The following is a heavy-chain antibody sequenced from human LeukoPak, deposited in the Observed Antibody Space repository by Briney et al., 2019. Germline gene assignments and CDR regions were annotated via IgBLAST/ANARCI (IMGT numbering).Heavy chain of an antibody. J-gene: IGHJ6*02. D-gene: IGHD2/OR15-2a*01. CDR1: GFTFSSYV. CDR3: AKGSTRGSYYYGMDV. V-gene: IGHV3-23*01. Sequence: GGSLRLSCAASGFTFSSYVMSWVRQAPGKGLEWVSAISGGGGRTYYADSVKGRFTISRDNSKNTLYLQMNSLRAEDTAVYYCAKGSTRGSYYYGMDVWGQGTTVTVSS. CDR2: ISGGGGRT.